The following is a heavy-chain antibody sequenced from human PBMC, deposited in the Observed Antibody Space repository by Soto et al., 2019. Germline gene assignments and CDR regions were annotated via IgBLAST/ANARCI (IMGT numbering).Heavy chain of an antibody. J-gene: IGHJ4*02. CDR3: AKDGEEGIDY. CDR2: ISYDGSNK. Sequence: QVQLVESGGGVVQPGRSLRLSCAASGFTFSSYGMHWVRQAPGKGLEWVAVISYDGSNKYYADSVKGRFTISRDNSKNTLYLQMNNLRAEDTAVYYCAKDGEEGIDYWGQGTLVTVSS. V-gene: IGHV3-30*18. CDR1: GFTFSSYG.